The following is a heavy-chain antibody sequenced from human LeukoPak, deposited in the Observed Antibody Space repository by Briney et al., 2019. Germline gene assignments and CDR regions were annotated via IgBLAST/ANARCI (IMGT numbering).Heavy chain of an antibody. J-gene: IGHJ4*02. CDR1: GYTFTGYY. CDR3: ARSTTPVRGYRPRFDY. D-gene: IGHD5-18*01. CDR2: IIPIFGTA. Sequence: ASVKVSCKASGYTFTGYYMHWVRQAPGQGLEWMGGIIPIFGTANYAQKFQGRVTITADESTSTAYMELSSLRSEDTAVYYCARSTTPVRGYRPRFDYWGQGTLVTVSS. V-gene: IGHV1-69*13.